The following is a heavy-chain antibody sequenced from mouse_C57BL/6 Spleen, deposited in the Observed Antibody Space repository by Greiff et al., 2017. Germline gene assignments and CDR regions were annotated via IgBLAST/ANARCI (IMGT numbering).Heavy chain of an antibody. CDR1: GYTFTSYW. CDR3: ARGTTVVANYAMDY. Sequence: QVQLQQPGAELVRPGSSVKLSCKASGYTFTSYWMHWVKQRPIQGLEWIGNIDPSDSDTHYNQKFKDKATLTVDKSSSTAYMQLSSLTSEDSAVYYCARGTTVVANYAMDYWGQGTSVTVSS. CDR2: IDPSDSDT. V-gene: IGHV1-52*01. D-gene: IGHD1-1*01. J-gene: IGHJ4*01.